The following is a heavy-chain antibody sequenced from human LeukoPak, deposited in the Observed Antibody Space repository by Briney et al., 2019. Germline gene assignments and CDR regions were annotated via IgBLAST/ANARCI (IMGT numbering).Heavy chain of an antibody. J-gene: IGHJ1*01. CDR1: GFIFSSYW. CDR3: ASGGCSSTSCYSPEYFQH. V-gene: IGHV3-7*01. CDR2: IKQDGSEK. D-gene: IGHD2-2*02. Sequence: GGSLRLSCAASGFIFSSYWMSWVRQAPGKGLEWVANIKQDGSEKYYVDSVKGRFTISRDNAKNSLYLQMNSLRAEDTAVYYCASGGCSSTSCYSPEYFQHWGQGTLATVSS.